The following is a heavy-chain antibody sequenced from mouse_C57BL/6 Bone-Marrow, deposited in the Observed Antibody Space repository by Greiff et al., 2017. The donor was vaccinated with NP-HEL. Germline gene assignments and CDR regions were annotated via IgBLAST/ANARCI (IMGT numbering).Heavy chain of an antibody. CDR3: TTFYYGNPWYFDV. CDR2: IDPENGDT. J-gene: IGHJ1*03. Sequence: EVKLMESGAELVRPGASVKLSCTASGFNIKDDYMHWVKQRPEQGLEWIGWIDPENGDTEYASKFQGKATITADTSSNTAYLQLSSLTSEDTAVYYCTTFYYGNPWYFDVWGTGTTVTVSS. D-gene: IGHD2-1*01. CDR1: GFNIKDDY. V-gene: IGHV14-4*01.